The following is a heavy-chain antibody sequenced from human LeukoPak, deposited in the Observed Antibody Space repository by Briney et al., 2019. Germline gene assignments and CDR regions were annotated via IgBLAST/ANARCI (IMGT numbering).Heavy chain of an antibody. D-gene: IGHD1-1*01. Sequence: GGSLRLSCAASGFPFSSYWMAWVRQAPGKGLEWVSGIDVSGRMTYYADSVKGRFTISRDNSKNMVYLQMNSLRAGDMAVYYCARALSQELIRYSQDWGQGTLVSVSS. CDR1: GFPFSSYW. CDR3: ARALSQELIRYSQD. CDR2: IDVSGRMT. J-gene: IGHJ1*01. V-gene: IGHV3-23*01.